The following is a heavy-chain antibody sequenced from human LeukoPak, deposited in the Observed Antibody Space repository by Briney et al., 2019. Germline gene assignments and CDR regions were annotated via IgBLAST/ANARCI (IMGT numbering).Heavy chain of an antibody. Sequence: SETLSLTCAVYGGSFSGYYWSWIRQPSGKGLEWIGEINHSGSTNYNPSLKSRVTISVDTSKNQFSLKLSSVTAADTAVYYCARAQGRSMVRGVIITEGFYFDYWGQGTLVTVSS. CDR2: INHSGST. CDR1: GGSFSGYY. J-gene: IGHJ4*02. V-gene: IGHV4-34*01. D-gene: IGHD3-10*01. CDR3: ARAQGRSMVRGVIITEGFYFDY.